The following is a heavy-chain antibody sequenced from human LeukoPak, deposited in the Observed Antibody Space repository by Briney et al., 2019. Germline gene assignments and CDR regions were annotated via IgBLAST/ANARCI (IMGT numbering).Heavy chain of an antibody. CDR2: IFPSGGEI. CDR3: ATYRQVLLPFES. D-gene: IGHD2-8*02. V-gene: IGHV3-23*01. CDR1: GFTFSTFA. J-gene: IGHJ4*02. Sequence: GSLRLSCAASGFTFSTFAMIWVRQPPGKGLEWVSSIFPSGGEIHYADSVRGRFAISRDNSKSTLSLQMNSLRAEDTAIYYCATYRQVLLPFESWGQGTLVTVSS.